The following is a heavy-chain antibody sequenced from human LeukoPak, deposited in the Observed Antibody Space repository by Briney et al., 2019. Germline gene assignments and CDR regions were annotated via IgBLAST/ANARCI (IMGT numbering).Heavy chain of an antibody. V-gene: IGHV4-34*01. CDR2: INHSGST. D-gene: IGHD6-19*01. CDR1: GGSSSGYY. CDR3: ARGTRRYSSGWYPSSFDI. Sequence: PSETLSLTCAVYGGSSSGYYWSWIRQPPGKGLEWIGEINHSGSTNYNPSLKSRVTISVDTSKNQFSLKLSSVTAADTAVYYCARGTRRYSSGWYPSSFDIWGQGTMVTVSS. J-gene: IGHJ3*02.